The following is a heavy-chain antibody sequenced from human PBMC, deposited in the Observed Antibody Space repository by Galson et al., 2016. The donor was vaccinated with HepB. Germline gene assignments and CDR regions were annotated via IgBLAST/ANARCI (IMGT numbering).Heavy chain of an antibody. V-gene: IGHV4-31*03. CDR1: GGSFSSGGYY. CDR3: AGVGSGRYYFDY. CDR2: IYYSGGTT. Sequence: TLSLTCTVSGGSFSSGGYYWTWIRQHPEKGLEWIGHIYYSGGTTYYNPSLASRLSISVDTSKSQFSLKLTSVTAADTAVYYCAGVGSGRYYFDYWGQGTLVTVSS. J-gene: IGHJ4*02. D-gene: IGHD3-10*01.